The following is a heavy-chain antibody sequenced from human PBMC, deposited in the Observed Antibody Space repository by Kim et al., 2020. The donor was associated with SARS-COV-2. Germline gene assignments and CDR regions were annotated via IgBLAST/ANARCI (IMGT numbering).Heavy chain of an antibody. CDR2: IYYSGST. D-gene: IGHD6-19*01. V-gene: IGHV4-59*08. Sequence: SETLSLTCTVSGGSISSYYWSWIRQPPGKGLEWIGYIYYSGSTNYNPSLKSRVTISVDTSKNQFSLKLSSVTAADTAVYYCARHFGGGYSSGWYLRNDAFDIWGQGTMVTVSS. J-gene: IGHJ3*02. CDR1: GGSISSYY. CDR3: ARHFGGGYSSGWYLRNDAFDI.